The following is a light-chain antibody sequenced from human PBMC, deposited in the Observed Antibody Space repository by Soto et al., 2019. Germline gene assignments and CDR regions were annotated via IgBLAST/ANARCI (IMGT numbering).Light chain of an antibody. V-gene: IGKV3-20*01. CDR2: GAS. CDR3: QQYGRSTPELT. Sequence: EIVVTQSPGTLSLSAGERATLSCRASQTSSSNYLDWYQPKPGQAPRRLLFGASYRATGIPDRFRGSGSGTYFTLTISSLEPEDFAVYDCQQYGRSTPELTFGPGTKVYIK. CDR1: QTSSSNY. J-gene: IGKJ3*01.